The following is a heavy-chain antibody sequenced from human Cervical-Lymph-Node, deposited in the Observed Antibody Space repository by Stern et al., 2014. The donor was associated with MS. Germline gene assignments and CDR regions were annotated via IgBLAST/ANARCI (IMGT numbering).Heavy chain of an antibody. J-gene: IGHJ5*02. CDR2: IVVGSGNT. V-gene: IGHV1-58*01. CDR3: AARANYYDSPGDWFDP. CDR1: GFTFTSSA. Sequence: QLVQSGPEVKKPGTSVKVSCKASGFTFTSSAVQWVRQARGQRLEWIGWIVVGSGNTNYAQKFQERVTITRDMSTSTAYMELSSLRSEDKAVYYCAARANYYDSPGDWFDPWGQGTLVTVSS. D-gene: IGHD3-22*01.